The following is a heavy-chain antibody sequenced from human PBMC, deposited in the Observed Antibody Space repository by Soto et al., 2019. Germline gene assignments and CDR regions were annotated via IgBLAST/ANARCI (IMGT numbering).Heavy chain of an antibody. J-gene: IGHJ4*02. CDR1: VYTFTSDG. D-gene: IGHD6-13*01. Sequence: GASVKFSCKASVYTFTSDGIICVRQAPGQGLEWMGWISAYNGNTNYAQKLQGRVTMTTDTSTSTAYMELRSLRSDDAAVYYCARCIAAAGLSQPTGYWGQGTLVNVSA. CDR3: ARCIAAAGLSQPTGY. V-gene: IGHV1-18*01. CDR2: ISAYNGNT.